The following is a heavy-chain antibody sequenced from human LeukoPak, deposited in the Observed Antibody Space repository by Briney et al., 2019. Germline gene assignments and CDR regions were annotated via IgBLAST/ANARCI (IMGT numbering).Heavy chain of an antibody. V-gene: IGHV1-2*02. CDR3: ASALSGSNWADAFDI. J-gene: IGHJ3*02. CDR1: GYTFTGYY. D-gene: IGHD1-26*01. CDR2: INPNSGGT. Sequence: ASLKVSCKASGYTFTGYYMHWVRQAPGQGLEWMGWINPNSGGTNYAQKFQGRVTMTRDTSISTAYMELSSLRSDDTAVYYCASALSGSNWADAFDIWGQGTMVTVSS.